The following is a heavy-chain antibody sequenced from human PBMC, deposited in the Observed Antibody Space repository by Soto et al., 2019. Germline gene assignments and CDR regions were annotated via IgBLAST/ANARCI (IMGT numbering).Heavy chain of an antibody. V-gene: IGHV3-23*01. CDR3: AKNARLGQFWDYFDY. Sequence: LRLSCAASGLTFSSYAMSLVRQAPGKGLEWVSAISGSGGSTYYADSVKGRFTISRDNSKNTLYLQMNSLRAKNTAVNYCAKNARLGQFWDYFDYWGQGTL. CDR2: ISGSGGST. J-gene: IGHJ4*02. D-gene: IGHD3-16*01. CDR1: GLTFSSYA.